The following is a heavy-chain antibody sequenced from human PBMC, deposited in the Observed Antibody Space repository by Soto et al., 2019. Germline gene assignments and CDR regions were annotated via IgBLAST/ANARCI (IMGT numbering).Heavy chain of an antibody. CDR3: ARDLGILTGYSLYYYYGMDV. V-gene: IGHV6-1*01. CDR1: GDSVSSNSAA. D-gene: IGHD3-9*01. CDR2: TYYRSKWYN. Sequence: QVQLQQSGPGLVKPSQTLSLTCAISGDSVSSNSAAWNWIRQSPSRGLEWLGRTYYRSKWYNDXXVSVXXRTTTNPDTSKXPXSXXLNAVTPEDTAVYYCARDLGILTGYSLYYYYGMDVWGQGTTVTVSS. J-gene: IGHJ6*02.